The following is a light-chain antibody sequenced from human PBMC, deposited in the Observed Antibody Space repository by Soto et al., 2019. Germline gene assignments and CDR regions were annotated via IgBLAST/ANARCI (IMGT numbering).Light chain of an antibody. V-gene: IGKV1-5*01. J-gene: IGKJ1*01. CDR3: QHYNSYSEA. CDR1: QSISTW. Sequence: DTPMTQSHPTLPASGLESVTITCRASQSISTWLAWYQQKPGKAPKLLIYGASTLGSGVPSRFSGSGSGTDFTLTISSLQPDDFATYYCQHYNSYSEAFGQGTKVDIK. CDR2: GAS.